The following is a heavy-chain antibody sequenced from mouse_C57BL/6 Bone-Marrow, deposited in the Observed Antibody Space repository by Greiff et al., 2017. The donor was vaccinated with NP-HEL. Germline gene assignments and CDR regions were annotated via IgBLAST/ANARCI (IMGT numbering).Heavy chain of an antibody. Sequence: EVMLVESGGDLVKPGGSLKLSCAASGFTFSSYGMSWVRQTPDKRLEWVATISSGGSYTYYPDSVKGRFTISRDNAKNTLYLQMSSLKSEDTAMYYCARHFYYGSSSWFAYWGQGTLVTVSA. V-gene: IGHV5-6*01. CDR2: ISSGGSYT. J-gene: IGHJ3*01. CDR1: GFTFSSYG. CDR3: ARHFYYGSSSWFAY. D-gene: IGHD1-1*01.